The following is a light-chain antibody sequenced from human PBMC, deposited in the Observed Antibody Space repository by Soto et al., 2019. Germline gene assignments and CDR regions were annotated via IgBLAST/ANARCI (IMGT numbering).Light chain of an antibody. CDR2: DVS. CDR1: SSDIGGYDY. J-gene: IGLJ1*01. CDR3: SSYTSTSAPYV. Sequence: QSVLTQPASVSGFPGQSITISCTGTSSDIGGYDYVSWYQQYPGKAPKLIIYDVSGRPSGVSNRFSGSKSANTASLTISGLQAEDEADYHCSSYTSTSAPYVFGTGTKVTVL. V-gene: IGLV2-14*03.